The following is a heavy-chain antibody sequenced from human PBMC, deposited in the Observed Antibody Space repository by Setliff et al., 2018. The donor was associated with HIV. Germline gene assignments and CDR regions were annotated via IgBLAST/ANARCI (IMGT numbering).Heavy chain of an antibody. CDR1: GFTFSSYG. CDR3: AREFSGTRYRYFDS. J-gene: IGHJ4*02. Sequence: GGSLRLSCAASGFTFSSYGMHWVRQAPGKGLEWVAVIWYDGSNKYYADSVKGRFTLSRDNSKNTLYLQMNSLRAEDTAVYYCAREFSGTRYRYFDSWGQGTLVTVSS. D-gene: IGHD5-12*01. CDR2: IWYDGSNK. V-gene: IGHV3-33*08.